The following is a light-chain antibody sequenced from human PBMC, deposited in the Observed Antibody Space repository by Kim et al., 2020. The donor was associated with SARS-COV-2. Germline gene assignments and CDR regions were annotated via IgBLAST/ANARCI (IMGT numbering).Light chain of an antibody. CDR2: AAS. CDR3: QQYGDSLFT. J-gene: IGKJ2*01. V-gene: IGKV3-20*01. Sequence: PGERATRSCRASQTMSRNFLAWYQHKRGQAPRHHIYAASTRATGIPDRFRDSGSGTDFTLTISRLEPEDFELYYCQQYGDSLFTFGRGTKLEI. CDR1: QTMSRNF.